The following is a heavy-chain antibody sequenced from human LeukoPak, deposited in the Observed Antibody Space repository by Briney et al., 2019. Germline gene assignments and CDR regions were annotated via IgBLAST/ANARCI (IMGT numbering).Heavy chain of an antibody. J-gene: IGHJ6*03. CDR3: ARASDNYYYHYMDV. CDR1: GFTFSSHS. D-gene: IGHD2-15*01. CDR2: ISSSSSYI. Sequence: GGSLRLSCVASGFTFSSHSMNWVRQAPGKGLEWVSCISSSSSYIYYADSLKGRFTISRDNAKNSLCLQMNSLRAEDTAVYYCARASDNYYYHYMDVWGKGTTVTISS. V-gene: IGHV3-21*01.